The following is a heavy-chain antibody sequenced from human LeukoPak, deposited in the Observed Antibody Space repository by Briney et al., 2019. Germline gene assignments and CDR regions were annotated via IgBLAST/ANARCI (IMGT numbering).Heavy chain of an antibody. CDR3: ARDHCSGGSCYSSAYFFDY. V-gene: IGHV1-3*01. J-gene: IGHJ4*02. CDR2: INAGNGNT. D-gene: IGHD2-15*01. Sequence: ASVKVSCKASGYTFTSYAMHWVRQAPGQRLEWMGWINAGNGNTKYSQKFQGRVTITRDTSASTTYMELSSLRSEDTAVYYCARDHCSGGSCYSSAYFFDYWGQGTLVTVSS. CDR1: GYTFTSYA.